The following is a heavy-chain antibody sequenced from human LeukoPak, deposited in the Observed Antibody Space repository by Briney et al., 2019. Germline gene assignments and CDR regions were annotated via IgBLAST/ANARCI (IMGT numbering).Heavy chain of an antibody. Sequence: RGSLRLSCAASGFTFSTYSMNWVRQAPGKGLEWVAVISYDGSNKYYADSVKGRFTISRDNSKNTLYLQVNSLRAEDTAVYYCEQEPADAFDIWGQGTMVTVSS. J-gene: IGHJ3*02. D-gene: IGHD2-2*01. CDR3: EQEPADAFDI. CDR2: ISYDGSNK. V-gene: IGHV3-30*18. CDR1: GFTFSTYS.